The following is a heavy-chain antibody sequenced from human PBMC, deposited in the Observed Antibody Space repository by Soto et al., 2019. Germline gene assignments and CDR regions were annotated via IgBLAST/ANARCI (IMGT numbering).Heavy chain of an antibody. J-gene: IGHJ6*02. CDR1: GYTFTDYY. D-gene: IGHD4-17*01. V-gene: IGHV1-2*02. CDR2: INPNSGGT. Sequence: ASVKVSCKASGYTFTDYYMHWVRQAPGQGLEWMGWINPNSGGTDYAQNLQGRGSMTRAASTTTAQIELTRRRADDAAMYLYARTPYGDYGSKYDYYCVDVWGQGTMVTVSS. CDR3: ARTPYGDYGSKYDYYCVDV.